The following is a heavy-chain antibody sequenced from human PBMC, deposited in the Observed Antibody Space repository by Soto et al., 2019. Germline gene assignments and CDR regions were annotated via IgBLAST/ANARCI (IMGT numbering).Heavy chain of an antibody. CDR1: GFTFSSYG. J-gene: IGHJ4*02. CDR2: IWYDGSNK. V-gene: IGHV3-33*01. Sequence: ESGGGVVQPGRSLRLSCAASGFTFSSYGMHWVRQAPGKGLEWVAVIWYDGSNKYYADSVKGRFTISRDNSKNTLYLQMNSLRAEDTAVYYCARDSGYCSSTSCYWFDYWGQGTLVTVSS. D-gene: IGHD2-2*03. CDR3: ARDSGYCSSTSCYWFDY.